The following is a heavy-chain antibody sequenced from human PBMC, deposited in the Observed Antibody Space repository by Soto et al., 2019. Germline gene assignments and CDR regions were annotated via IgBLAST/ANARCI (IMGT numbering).Heavy chain of an antibody. J-gene: IGHJ4*02. CDR3: ARDMGFGLSDY. CDR2: INAGNGNT. V-gene: IGHV1-3*01. Sequence: ASVKVSCKASGYTFTSCARRWVRQAPGQRLEWMGWINAGNGNTKYSQKFQGRVTITRDTSASTAYMELSSLRSEDTAVYYCARDMGFGLSDYWGQGTLVTVSS. D-gene: IGHD3-10*01. CDR1: GYTFTSCA.